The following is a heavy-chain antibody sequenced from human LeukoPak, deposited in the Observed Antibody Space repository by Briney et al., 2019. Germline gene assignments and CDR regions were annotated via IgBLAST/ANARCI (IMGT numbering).Heavy chain of an antibody. Sequence: PSETLSLTCAVYGGSFSGYYWSWIRQPPGKGLEWIGEINHSGSTNYNPSLKSRVTISVDTSKNQFSLKLSSVTAADTAVYYCARALGMKTYYYDSSGPIDYWGQGTLVTVSS. CDR2: INHSGST. V-gene: IGHV4-34*01. CDR1: GGSFSGYY. D-gene: IGHD3-22*01. J-gene: IGHJ4*02. CDR3: ARALGMKTYYYDSSGPIDY.